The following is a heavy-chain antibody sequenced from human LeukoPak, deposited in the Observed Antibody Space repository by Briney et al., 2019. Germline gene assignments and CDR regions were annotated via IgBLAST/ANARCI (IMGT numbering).Heavy chain of an antibody. CDR3: VRDGGSGGWNGYLY. V-gene: IGHV3-33*01. D-gene: IGHD3-3*01. CDR1: GFSFSSFA. J-gene: IGHJ4*02. CDR2: IWHDGSNK. Sequence: HTGGSLRLSCAASGFSFSSFAMHWVRQAPGEGLEWVSVIWHDGSNKLYADSVQGRFTISRDNSKNTLYLQMNSLRAEDTAVYYCVRDGGSGGWNGYLYWGQGTLVTVSS.